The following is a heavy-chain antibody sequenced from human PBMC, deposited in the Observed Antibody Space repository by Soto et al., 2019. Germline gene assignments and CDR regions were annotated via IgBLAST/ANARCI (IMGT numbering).Heavy chain of an antibody. V-gene: IGHV4-59*08. CDR1: GGSISSYY. CDR3: ARQDSPYYHYHLDV. J-gene: IGHJ6*03. CDR2: IYYSGST. Sequence: SETLSLTCTVSGGSISSYYWSWIRQPPGKGLEWIGYIYYSGSTNYNPSLKSRVTISVDTSKNQFSLKLSSVTAADTAVYYCARQDSPYYHYHLDVSAKGTKVTVSS. D-gene: IGHD2-21*01.